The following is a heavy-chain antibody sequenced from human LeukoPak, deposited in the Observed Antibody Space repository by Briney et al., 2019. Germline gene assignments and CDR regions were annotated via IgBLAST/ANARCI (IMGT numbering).Heavy chain of an antibody. D-gene: IGHD3-10*01. CDR3: ARDGHYYGSGIFVSSWFDP. Sequence: ASVKVSCKASGGTFSSYVISWVRQAPGQGLEWMGWINPNSGGTNYAQKFQGRVTMTRDTSISTAYMELSRLRSDDTAVYYCARDGHYYGSGIFVSSWFDPWGQGTLVTVSS. J-gene: IGHJ5*02. CDR2: INPNSGGT. V-gene: IGHV1-2*02. CDR1: GGTFSSYV.